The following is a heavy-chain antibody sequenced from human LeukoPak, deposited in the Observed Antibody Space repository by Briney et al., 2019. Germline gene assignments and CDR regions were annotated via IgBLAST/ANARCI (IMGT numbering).Heavy chain of an antibody. Sequence: GGSLRLSCEASGFTLSTYSMNWVRQAPGKGLEWISYISSSSSTMYYADSVKGRFTIPRDNAKNSLFLQLNILRVDDTAVYYCARGFSFIDYWGQGTLVSVSS. D-gene: IGHD5-18*01. CDR1: GFTLSTYS. CDR3: ARGFSFIDY. V-gene: IGHV3-48*01. CDR2: ISSSSSTM. J-gene: IGHJ4*02.